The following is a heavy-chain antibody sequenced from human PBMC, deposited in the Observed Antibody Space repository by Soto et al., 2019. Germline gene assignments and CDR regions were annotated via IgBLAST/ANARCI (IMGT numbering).Heavy chain of an antibody. CDR2: INPSGGST. Sequence: GASVKVSCKASGYTFTSYYMHWVRQAPGQGLEWMGIINPSGGSTSYAQKFQGRVTMTRDTSTSTVYMELSSLRSEDTAVYYCARVGYYDSSGSWTIDYWGQGTLVTVSS. CDR1: GYTFTSYY. D-gene: IGHD3-22*01. J-gene: IGHJ4*02. CDR3: ARVGYYDSSGSWTIDY. V-gene: IGHV1-46*01.